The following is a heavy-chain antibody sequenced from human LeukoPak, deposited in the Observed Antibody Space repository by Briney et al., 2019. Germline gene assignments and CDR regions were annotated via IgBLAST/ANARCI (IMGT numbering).Heavy chain of an antibody. CDR1: GDSVPSNSAA. J-gene: IGHJ4*02. CDR3: ARSAGGMIDY. V-gene: IGHV6-1*01. CDR2: TYYRSKWYN. Sequence: SQTLSLTCAISGDSVPSNSAAWNWIRQSPSGGLEWLGRTYYRSKWYNEYAVSVKSRTTINPDTSKNQFSLHLNSVTPGDTAVYYCARSAGGMIDYWGQGTLVTVSS. D-gene: IGHD3-16*01.